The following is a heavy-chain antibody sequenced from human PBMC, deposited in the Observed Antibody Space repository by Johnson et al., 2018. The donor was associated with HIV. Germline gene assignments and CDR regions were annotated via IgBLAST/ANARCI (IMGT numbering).Heavy chain of an antibody. CDR2: IKEDGSEK. CDR1: GFTFYTYW. V-gene: IGHV3-7*02. Sequence: VQLVESGGGVVQPGGSLRLSCAASGFTFYTYWMSWVRQAPGIGLEWVANIKEDGSEKYYVDSVKGRFTISRDNAENSLYLQMNSLRAEDTAVYYCAKASDAFDIWGQGTMVTVSS. J-gene: IGHJ3*02. CDR3: AKASDAFDI.